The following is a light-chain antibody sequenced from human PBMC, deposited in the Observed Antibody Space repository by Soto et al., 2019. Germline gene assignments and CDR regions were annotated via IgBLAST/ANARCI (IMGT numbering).Light chain of an antibody. CDR3: QSFDSSLSGHVV. CDR1: SSNIGDGYD. J-gene: IGLJ2*01. Sequence: QSVLTQPPSVSGAPGQRVTIPCTGSSSNIGDGYDVHWYQQVPGTAPKLLIHGNSNRPSGVPDRFSGSKSGTSASLAIIGLQAEDEADYYCQSFDSSLSGHVVFGGGTKLTVL. CDR2: GNS. V-gene: IGLV1-40*01.